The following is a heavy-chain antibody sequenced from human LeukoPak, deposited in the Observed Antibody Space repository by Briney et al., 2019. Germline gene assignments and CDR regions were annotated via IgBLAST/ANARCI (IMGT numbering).Heavy chain of an antibody. CDR2: INHSGST. D-gene: IGHD3-22*01. CDR3: AASEGNYYDSSGYYSVPIDY. CDR1: GGSFSGYY. Sequence: SETLSLTCAVYGGSFSGYYWSWIRQPPGKGLEWIGEINHSGSTNYNPSLKSRVTISVDTSKNQFSLKLSSVTAADTAVYYCAASEGNYYDSSGYYSVPIDYCGQGTLVTVSS. V-gene: IGHV4-34*01. J-gene: IGHJ4*02.